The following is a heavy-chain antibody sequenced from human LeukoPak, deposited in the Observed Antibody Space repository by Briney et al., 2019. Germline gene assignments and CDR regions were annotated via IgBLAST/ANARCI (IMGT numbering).Heavy chain of an antibody. CDR2: IYYSGNT. J-gene: IGHJ4*02. Sequence: SETLSLTCTVSGGSISNDYWSWLRQSPGKGLEWIANIYYSGNTKYNPSLKSRVTISADTSKNLFSLKLSSVTAADTAVYYCARHVGLWGLDYCGQGTLVTVSS. D-gene: IGHD3-16*01. CDR1: GGSISNDY. CDR3: ARHVGLWGLDY. V-gene: IGHV4-59*08.